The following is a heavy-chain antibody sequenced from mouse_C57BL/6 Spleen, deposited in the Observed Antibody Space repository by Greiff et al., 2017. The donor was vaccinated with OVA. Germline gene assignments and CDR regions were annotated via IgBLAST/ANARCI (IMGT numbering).Heavy chain of an antibody. CDR2: IWRGGST. V-gene: IGHV2-2*01. Sequence: QVQLQQSGPGLVQPSQSLSITCTVSGFSLTSYGVHWVRQSPGKGLEWLGVIWRGGSTDYNAAFISRLSISKDNSKSQVFFKMNSLQADDTAIYYCAKYYGSSYRYFDVWGTGTTVTVSS. CDR1: GFSLTSYG. J-gene: IGHJ1*03. D-gene: IGHD1-1*01. CDR3: AKYYGSSYRYFDV.